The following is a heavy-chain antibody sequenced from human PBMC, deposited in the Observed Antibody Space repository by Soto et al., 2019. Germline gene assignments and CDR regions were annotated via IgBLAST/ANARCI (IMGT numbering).Heavy chain of an antibody. CDR1: GGPFSGYY. J-gene: IGHJ6*03. V-gene: IGHV4-34*01. CDR2: VNDSGST. Sequence: QVQLQQWGAGLLKPSETLSLTCDVSGGPFSGYYCTWIRQPPGKGLEWIGEVNDSGSTNYNPSLNSRVTISVDTSKNQFHLKLSSVTAADTAVYYCARGNTAACLAYCYYLDVWGKGTTVTVSS. D-gene: IGHD6-6*01. CDR3: ARGNTAACLAYCYYLDV.